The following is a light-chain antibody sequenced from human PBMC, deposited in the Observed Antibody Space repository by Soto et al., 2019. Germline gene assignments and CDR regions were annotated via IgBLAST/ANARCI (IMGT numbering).Light chain of an antibody. CDR2: KVS. CDR3: MQGTHWPPIT. V-gene: IGKV2-30*01. CDR1: QSLVYSDGITY. Sequence: DVVMTQSPLSLPVTLGQPASISCRSSQSLVYSDGITYLNWFQQRPGQSPRRLIYKVSNRDSGVPDRFSGSGSGTDFTLKISRVEAEDIGFYYCMQGTHWPPITFGQGTRLEIK. J-gene: IGKJ5*01.